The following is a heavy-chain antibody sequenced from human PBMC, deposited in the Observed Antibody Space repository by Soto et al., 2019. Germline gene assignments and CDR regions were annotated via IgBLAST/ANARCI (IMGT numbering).Heavy chain of an antibody. Sequence: GASVKVSCKVSGYTLTELSMHWVRQAPGKGLEWMGGFDPEDGETIYAQKFQGRVTMTEDTSTDTAYMELSSLRSEDTAVYYCATGAAQTVGLQHPGYYMDVWGKGTTVTVSS. J-gene: IGHJ6*03. V-gene: IGHV1-24*01. CDR2: FDPEDGET. CDR3: ATGAAQTVGLQHPGYYMDV. D-gene: IGHD1-1*01. CDR1: GYTLTELS.